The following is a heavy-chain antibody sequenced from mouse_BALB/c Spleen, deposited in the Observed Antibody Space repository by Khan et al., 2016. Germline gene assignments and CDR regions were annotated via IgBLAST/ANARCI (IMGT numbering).Heavy chain of an antibody. CDR1: GYTFSRYW. Sequence: QVQLQQSGAELMKPGASVMISCKATGYTFSRYWIEWVKQRPGHGLEWIGEILPGSGNTNYNEKFRGKATFTADTSSNTAYMPLSSLTSEDSAVYYGARSGYYGNGGDYWGQGTSLTVSS. J-gene: IGHJ2*02. V-gene: IGHV1-9*01. D-gene: IGHD1-1*01. CDR3: ARSGYYGNGGDY. CDR2: ILPGSGNT.